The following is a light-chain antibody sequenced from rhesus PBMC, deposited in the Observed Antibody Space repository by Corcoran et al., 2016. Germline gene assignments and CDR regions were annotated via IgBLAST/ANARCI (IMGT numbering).Light chain of an antibody. Sequence: QTALTQPRSVSGSPGQSVTISCTGTTSDIGGFNYVSWYQQHPGTAPKLMIYEVNKRPSGVSDRFSGSKSHNTASLTISGLQAEDEADYNCFSYAGRNTFIFGGGTRLTVL. CDR1: TSDIGGFNY. V-gene: IGLV2-32*02. CDR3: FSYAGRNTFI. CDR2: EVN. J-gene: IGLJ1*01.